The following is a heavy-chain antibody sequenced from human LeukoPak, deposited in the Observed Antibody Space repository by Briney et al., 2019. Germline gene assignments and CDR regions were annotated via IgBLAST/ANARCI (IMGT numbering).Heavy chain of an antibody. CDR3: ARAPRNSSTMLDY. Sequence: ASVKVSCKASGYTFTSYWIQWVRQAPGQGLEWMGLMNPDGGSTAYAHRFQGRVIMTRDTSTSTAYMDLSSLRSEDTAVYHCARAPRNSSTMLDYWGQGTLVTVSS. CDR2: MNPDGGST. V-gene: IGHV1-46*01. CDR1: GYTFTSYW. J-gene: IGHJ4*02. D-gene: IGHD1-14*01.